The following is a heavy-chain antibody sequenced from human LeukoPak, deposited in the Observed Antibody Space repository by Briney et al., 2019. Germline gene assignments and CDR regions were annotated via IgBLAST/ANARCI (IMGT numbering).Heavy chain of an antibody. J-gene: IGHJ5*02. CDR3: ACRKLGYCSSTSCYTTARFDP. Sequence: SETLSLTCAVSGGSISSSNWWSLVRQPPGKGLEWIGEIYHSGSTNYNPSLKSRVTISVDKSKNQFSLKLSSVTAADTAVYYCACRKLGYCSSTSCYTTARFDPWGQGTLVTVSS. CDR2: IYHSGST. CDR1: GGSISSSNW. D-gene: IGHD2-2*02. V-gene: IGHV4-4*02.